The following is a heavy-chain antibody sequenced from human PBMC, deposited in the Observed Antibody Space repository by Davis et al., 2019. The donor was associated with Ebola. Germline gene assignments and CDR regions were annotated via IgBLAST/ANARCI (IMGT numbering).Heavy chain of an antibody. CDR1: GFTVDSYY. CDR2: IKQDGSEK. J-gene: IGHJ6*02. Sequence: GESLKISCAASGFTVDSYYMTWVRQAPGKGLEWVANIKQDGSEKYYVDSVKGRFTISRDNAKNSLYLQMKSLRAEDTAVYYCARTGIVGATSAKYYNYGMDVWGQGTTVTVSS. CDR3: ARTGIVGATSAKYYNYGMDV. D-gene: IGHD1-26*01. V-gene: IGHV3-7*01.